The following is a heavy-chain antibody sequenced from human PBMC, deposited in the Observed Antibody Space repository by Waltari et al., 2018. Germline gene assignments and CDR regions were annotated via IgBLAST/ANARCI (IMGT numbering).Heavy chain of an antibody. J-gene: IGHJ4*02. D-gene: IGHD3-10*01. Sequence: EVQLVESGGGLVQPGGSLRLSCAASGFTFSSYDMHWVRQATGKGLEWVSAIGTAGDTYYPGSVKGRFSISRENAKNSLYLQMNSLRAGDTAVYYCARGEPDHYYGSGSYLGAVDYWGQGTLVTVSS. CDR1: GFTFSSYD. CDR2: IGTAGDT. V-gene: IGHV3-13*01. CDR3: ARGEPDHYYGSGSYLGAVDY.